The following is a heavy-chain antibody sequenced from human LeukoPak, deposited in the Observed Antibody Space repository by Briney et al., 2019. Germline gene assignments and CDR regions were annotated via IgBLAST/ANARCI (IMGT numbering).Heavy chain of an antibody. CDR3: AKDRQKGSSLTAAGDAFDV. CDR2: ISWNSGSI. V-gene: IGHV3-9*03. J-gene: IGHJ3*01. CDR1: GFTFDDYA. D-gene: IGHD6-13*01. Sequence: GRSLRLSCAASGFTFDDYAMHWVRQAPGKGLEWVSGISWNSGSIGYADSVKGRFTVSRDNAKNSLYLQMNSLRSEDMALYYCAKDRQKGSSLTAAGDAFDVWGHGTMVIVSS.